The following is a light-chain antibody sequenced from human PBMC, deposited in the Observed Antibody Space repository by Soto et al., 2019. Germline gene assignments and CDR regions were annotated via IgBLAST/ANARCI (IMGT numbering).Light chain of an antibody. CDR3: SSYTSSSTLSV. J-gene: IGLJ1*01. V-gene: IGLV2-14*01. CDR2: DVS. CDR1: ISDVGGYNY. Sequence: QSALTQPASVSGSPGQSITISCTGTISDVGGYNYVSWYQQHPGKAPKLMIYDVSNRPSGVSNRFSGSKSGNTASLTISGLQAEDEADYYCSSYTSSSTLSVFGTGTKLTVL.